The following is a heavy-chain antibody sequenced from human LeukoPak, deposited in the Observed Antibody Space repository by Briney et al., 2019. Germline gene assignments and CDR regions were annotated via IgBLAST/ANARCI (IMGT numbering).Heavy chain of an antibody. D-gene: IGHD1-26*01. V-gene: IGHV4-59*01. CDR2: IYYSGST. Sequence: PSETLSLTCTVSGGPISSYYWSWIRQPPGKGLEWIGYIYYSGSTNYNPSLKSRVTISVDTSKNQFSLKLSSVTAADTAVYYCARDDGGSYDYWGQGTLVTVSS. CDR3: ARDDGGSYDY. J-gene: IGHJ4*02. CDR1: GGPISSYY.